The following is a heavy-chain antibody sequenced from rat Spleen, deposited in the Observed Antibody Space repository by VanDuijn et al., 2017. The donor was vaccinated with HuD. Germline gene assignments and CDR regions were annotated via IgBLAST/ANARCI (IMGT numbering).Heavy chain of an antibody. CDR3: VRHGRGKISYYYVLDA. CDR1: GFTFSDYY. Sequence: EVQLVESDGGLVQPGRSLKLSCAASGFTFSDYYVAWVRQAPTKGLEWVATINYDGSSTFYRDSVRDRFTISRDNAKSTLYLQVDSLKSEDTATYYCVRHGRGKISYYYVLDAWGQGASVTVSS. CDR2: INYDGSST. J-gene: IGHJ4*01. V-gene: IGHV5-29*01. D-gene: IGHD4-5*01.